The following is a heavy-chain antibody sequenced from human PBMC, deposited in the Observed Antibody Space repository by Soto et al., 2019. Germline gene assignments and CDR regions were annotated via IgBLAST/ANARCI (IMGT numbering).Heavy chain of an antibody. J-gene: IGHJ6*03. CDR2: IYYSGST. V-gene: IGHV4-39*01. Sequence: SETLSLTCTVSGGSISSSSYYWGWIRQPPGKGLEWIGSIYYSGSTYYNPSLKSRVTISVDTSKNQFSLKLSSVTAADTAVYYCARHAGYSYGPNYYYYMDVWGKGTTVTVSS. CDR3: ARHAGYSYGPNYYYYMDV. D-gene: IGHD5-18*01. CDR1: GGSISSSSYY.